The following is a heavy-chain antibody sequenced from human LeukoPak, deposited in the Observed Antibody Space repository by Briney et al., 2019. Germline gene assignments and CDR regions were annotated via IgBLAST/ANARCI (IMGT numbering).Heavy chain of an antibody. CDR3: ARSMAGPGDGFDI. V-gene: IGHV4-59*01. D-gene: IGHD2/OR15-2a*01. Sequence: SETLSLTCTVSGGSISSYYWSWIRQPPGKGLEWIGYIYYSGSTNYNPSLKSRVTISVDTSKNQFSLKLSSVTAADTAVYYCARSMAGPGDGFDIWGQGTMVTVSS. J-gene: IGHJ3*02. CDR2: IYYSGST. CDR1: GGSISSYY.